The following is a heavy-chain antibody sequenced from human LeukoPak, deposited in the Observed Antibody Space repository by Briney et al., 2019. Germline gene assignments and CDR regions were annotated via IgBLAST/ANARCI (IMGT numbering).Heavy chain of an antibody. CDR1: GFTFSSYG. J-gene: IGHJ5*02. D-gene: IGHD3-16*01. CDR2: IRYDGSNK. CDR3: AKDRGGPNWFDP. V-gene: IGHV3-30*02. Sequence: GGSLRLSCSASGFTFSSYGMHWVRQAPGKGLEWVAFIRYDGSNKYYADSVKGRFTISRDNSKNTLYLQMNSLRAEDTAVYYCAKDRGGPNWFDPWGQGTLVTVSS.